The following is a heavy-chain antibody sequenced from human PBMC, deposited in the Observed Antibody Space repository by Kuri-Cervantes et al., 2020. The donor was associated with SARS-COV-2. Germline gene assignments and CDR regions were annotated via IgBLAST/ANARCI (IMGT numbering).Heavy chain of an antibody. Sequence: GESLKISCAASGFTFSSYGMHWARRAPGKGLEWVASISSSSSYIYYADSVKGRFTISRDNAKNSLYLQMNSLRAEDTAVYYCARDLFAVWGAYYVPSNWFDPWGQGTLVTVSS. CDR1: GFTFSSYG. CDR3: ARDLFAVWGAYYVPSNWFDP. J-gene: IGHJ5*02. CDR2: ISSSSSYI. V-gene: IGHV3-21*01. D-gene: IGHD3-16*01.